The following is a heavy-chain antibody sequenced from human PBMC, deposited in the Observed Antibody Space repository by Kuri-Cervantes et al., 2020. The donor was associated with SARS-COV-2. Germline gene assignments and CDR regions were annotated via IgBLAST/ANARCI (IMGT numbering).Heavy chain of an antibody. CDR3: ARPYDFWSCYSSALIDY. V-gene: IGHV3-48*03. CDR1: TFTFGSYE. J-gene: IGHJ4*02. D-gene: IGHD3-3*01. Sequence: AGSLRPSCVASTFTFGSYEMNWVRQAPGKGLGWVTYISSSASTIYYADSVKGRFTISRDNADYSLYLKMSSLRAEDTAVYYCARPYDFWSCYSSALIDYWGQGTLVTVSS. CDR2: ISSSASTI.